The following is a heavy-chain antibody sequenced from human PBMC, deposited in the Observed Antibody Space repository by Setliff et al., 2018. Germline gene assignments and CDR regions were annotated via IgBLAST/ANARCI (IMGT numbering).Heavy chain of an antibody. CDR1: GYTLSSYY. J-gene: IGHJ4*02. Sequence: ASVKVSCKASGYTLSSYYMHWVRQAPGQGLEWVGLINPTGGSTSYAQKFQGRVTMTKDTSTTTVYMELSSLRSEDTAVYYCARAPLESGYYYGQGHYFDNWGQGTLVTVSS. D-gene: IGHD5-18*01. V-gene: IGHV1-46*01. CDR3: ARAPLESGYYYGQGHYFDN. CDR2: INPTGGST.